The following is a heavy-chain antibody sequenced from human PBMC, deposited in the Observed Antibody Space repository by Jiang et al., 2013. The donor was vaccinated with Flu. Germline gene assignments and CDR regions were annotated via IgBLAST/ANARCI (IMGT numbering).Heavy chain of an antibody. Sequence: SVSSNSAAWNWIRQSPSRGLEWLGRTYYRSKWYNDYAVSVKSRITINPDTSKNQFSLQPNSVTPEDTAVYYCARSEGYYYDSSAWGQGTLVTVSS. CDR3: ARSEGYYYDSSA. CDR2: TYYRSKWYN. D-gene: IGHD3-22*01. J-gene: IGHJ5*02. CDR1: SVSSNSAA. V-gene: IGHV6-1*01.